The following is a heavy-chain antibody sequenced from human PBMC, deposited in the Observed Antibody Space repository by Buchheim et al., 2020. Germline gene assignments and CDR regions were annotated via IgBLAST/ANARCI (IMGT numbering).Heavy chain of an antibody. J-gene: IGHJ4*02. CDR2: IVGGGNGL. V-gene: IGHV3-23*01. D-gene: IGHD5-12*01. Sequence: EVQLLESGGGLAQPGGSLRLSCVGSGFTFRTYAMNWVRQAPGKGLEWLSVIVGGGNGLHYADAVKGRVTISRDNSKNILYLKMNSLRGDDTAIYYCAKDRTPDGRYELDYWGQG. CDR1: GFTFRTYA. CDR3: AKDRTPDGRYELDY.